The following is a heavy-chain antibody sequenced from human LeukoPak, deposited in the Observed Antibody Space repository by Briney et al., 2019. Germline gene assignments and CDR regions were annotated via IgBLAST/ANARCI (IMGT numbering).Heavy chain of an antibody. CDR2: IYSGGST. D-gene: IGHD3-10*01. J-gene: IGHJ4*02. CDR1: GFTFSSYA. Sequence: PGGSLRLSCAASGFTFSSYAMSWVRQAPGKGLEWVSVIYSGGSTYYADSVKGRFTISRDNSKNTLYLQMNSLRAEDTAVYYCASRGGRWNDFDYWGQGTLVTVSS. CDR3: ASRGGRWNDFDY. V-gene: IGHV3-53*01.